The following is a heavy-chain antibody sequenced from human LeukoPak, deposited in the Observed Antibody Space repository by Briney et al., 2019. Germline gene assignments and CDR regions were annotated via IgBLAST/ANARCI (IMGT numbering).Heavy chain of an antibody. CDR2: TYYRSKWYN. J-gene: IGHJ5*02. CDR1: GDSVSSNSAA. Sequence: SQTLSLTCAISGDSVSSNSAAWNWIRQSPSRGLEWLGRTYYRSKWYNDYAVSVKSRITINPDTSKNQFSLQLNSVTPEDTAVYYCARDLSLTYSSGWYWFGPWGQGTLVTVSS. CDR3: ARDLSLTYSSGWYWFGP. V-gene: IGHV6-1*01. D-gene: IGHD6-19*01.